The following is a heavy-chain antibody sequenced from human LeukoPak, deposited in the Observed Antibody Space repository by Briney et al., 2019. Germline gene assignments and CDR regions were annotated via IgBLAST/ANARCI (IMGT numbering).Heavy chain of an antibody. CDR3: ARSSSWKPFDY. CDR2: INPSGGST. D-gene: IGHD6-13*01. Sequence: ASVKVSCKASGYTFTSYYMHWVRQAPGQGLEWMGIINPSGGSTSYAQKFQGGVTMTRDTSTSTVYMELSSLRSEDTAVYYCARSSSWKPFDYWGQGTLVTVSS. V-gene: IGHV1-46*01. J-gene: IGHJ4*02. CDR1: GYTFTSYY.